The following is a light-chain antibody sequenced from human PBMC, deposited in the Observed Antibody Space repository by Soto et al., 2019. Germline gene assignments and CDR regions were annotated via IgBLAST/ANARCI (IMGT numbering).Light chain of an antibody. CDR3: QQHGNCPT. CDR2: DAS. J-gene: IGKJ5*01. CDR1: QSISSY. V-gene: IGKV3-11*01. Sequence: EIVLTQSPATLSLSPGERATLSCRASQSISSYLTWYQHKPGQAPRLLIYDASNRATGIPARFSGSGSGTDFTLTITSREPKVFAVYYCQQHGNCPTFGKGTRRETK.